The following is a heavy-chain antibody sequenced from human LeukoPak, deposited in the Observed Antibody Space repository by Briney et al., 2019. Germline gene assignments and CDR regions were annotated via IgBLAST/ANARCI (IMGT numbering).Heavy chain of an antibody. Sequence: ASVKVSCKASGYTFTGYYMHWVRQAPGQELEWMGWINPNSGGTNYAQKFQGRVTMTRDTSISTAYMELSRLRSDDTAVYYCARGVGGGWFGELANDYWGQGTLVTVSS. CDR3: ARGVGGGWFGELANDY. CDR1: GYTFTGYY. CDR2: INPNSGGT. J-gene: IGHJ4*02. V-gene: IGHV1-2*02. D-gene: IGHD3-10*01.